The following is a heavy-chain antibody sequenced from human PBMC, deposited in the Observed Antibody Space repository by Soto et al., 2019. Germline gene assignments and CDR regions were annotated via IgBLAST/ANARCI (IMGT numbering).Heavy chain of an antibody. J-gene: IGHJ3*02. D-gene: IGHD3-3*01. V-gene: IGHV3-21*01. Sequence: GGSLRLSCAASGFTFSSYSMNWVRQAPGKGLEWVSSISSSSSYIYYADSVKGRFTISRDNAKNSLYLQMNSLRADDTSVYYCGRDGKYYDFWSCYYKGAFDIWGQGTMVTVSS. CDR1: GFTFSSYS. CDR3: GRDGKYYDFWSCYYKGAFDI. CDR2: ISSSSSYI.